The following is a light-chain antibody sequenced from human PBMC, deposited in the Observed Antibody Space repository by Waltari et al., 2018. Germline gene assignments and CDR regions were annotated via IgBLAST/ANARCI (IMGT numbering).Light chain of an antibody. CDR2: WAS. CDR1: RSDLYSSNNKNF. CDR3: QQYYATPRT. V-gene: IGKV4-1*01. Sequence: DIVMTQSPDSLTVSLGGRASIHCKPSRSDLYSSNNKNFLGWYKQKPGQKPKLLIYWASTRESGVPDRFTGSGSGTDFTLTINNLQAEDVAVYYCQQYYATPRTFGQGTRVEIK. J-gene: IGKJ1*01.